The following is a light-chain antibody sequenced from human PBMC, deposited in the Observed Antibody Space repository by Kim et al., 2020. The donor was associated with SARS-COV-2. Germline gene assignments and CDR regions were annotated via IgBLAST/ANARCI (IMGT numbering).Light chain of an antibody. Sequence: VTTTWTGSSANVGEGYDVHWYQLRPGTAPKLLIYGNNNRPSGVPDRFSGSKSGTSASLAITGLQADDEGDYYCQSYDSSLSVWVFGGGTQLTVL. CDR1: SANVGEGYD. J-gene: IGLJ3*02. CDR2: GNN. CDR3: QSYDSSLSVWV. V-gene: IGLV1-40*01.